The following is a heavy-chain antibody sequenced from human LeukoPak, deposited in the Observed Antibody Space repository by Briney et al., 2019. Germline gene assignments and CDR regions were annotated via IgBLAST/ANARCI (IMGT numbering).Heavy chain of an antibody. CDR3: ARAEYSSSWSCVYYFDN. J-gene: IGHJ4*02. Sequence: PGGSLRLSCAASGFTFSSYSMNWVRQAPGKGLEWVSSISASSGHIHYADSAKGRFTNSRDNAKNSLYLQMNSLRAEDTAVYYCARAEYSSSWSCVYYFDNWGQGTLVTVSS. CDR1: GFTFSSYS. V-gene: IGHV3-21*01. CDR2: ISASSGHI. D-gene: IGHD6-13*01.